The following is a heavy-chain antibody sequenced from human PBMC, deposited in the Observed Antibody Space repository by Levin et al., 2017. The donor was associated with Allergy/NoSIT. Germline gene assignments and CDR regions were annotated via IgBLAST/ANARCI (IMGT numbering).Heavy chain of an antibody. V-gene: IGHV3-23*01. J-gene: IGHJ4*02. CDR3: AKAGGITCDERTDY. D-gene: IGHD1-14*01. Sequence: GESLKISCAASGFTFSNYGMSWVRQAPGKGLEWVSVISGSGGSTYYAGSVKGRFTISRDNSKDTLYLQMNSLRGEDTAIYYCAKAGGITCDERTDYWGQGTLVTVSS. CDR1: GFTFSNYG. CDR2: ISGSGGST.